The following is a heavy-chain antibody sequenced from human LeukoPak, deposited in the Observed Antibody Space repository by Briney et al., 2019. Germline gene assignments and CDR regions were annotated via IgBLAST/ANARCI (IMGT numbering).Heavy chain of an antibody. CDR1: DGSITSYDYY. J-gene: IGHJ4*01. V-gene: IGHV4-39*07. CDR2: AHYTGST. CDR3: ARQQLATPFFDY. D-gene: IGHD6-13*01. Sequence: PSETLSLTCSVSDGSITSYDYYWGWIRQAPGKGLEWIGSAHYTGSTYYNPSLKSRVTISVDTSKSQFSLKVTSMTAADTAVYYCARQQLATPFFDYWGQGALVTVSS.